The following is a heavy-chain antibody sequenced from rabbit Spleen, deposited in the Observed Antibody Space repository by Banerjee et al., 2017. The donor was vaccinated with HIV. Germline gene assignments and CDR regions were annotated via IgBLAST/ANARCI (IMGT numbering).Heavy chain of an antibody. CDR1: GFSFSSDSY. V-gene: IGHV1S40*01. D-gene: IGHD1-1*01. J-gene: IGHJ6*01. Sequence: QQLVESGGGLVKPGASLTLTCKASGFSFSSDSYMCWVRQAPGKGLEWIACIEAGSSGFTYFASWAKGRFTISKTSSTTVTLQMTSLTAADTATYFCARDTSSSFSSYGMDLWGQGTLVTV. CDR2: IEAGSSGFT. CDR3: ARDTSSSFSSYGMDL.